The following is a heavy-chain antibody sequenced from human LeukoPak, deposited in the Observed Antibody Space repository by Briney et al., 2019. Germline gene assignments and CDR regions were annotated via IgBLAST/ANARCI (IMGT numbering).Heavy chain of an antibody. Sequence: PGRSLRLSCAVSGFTFSSYAMHWVRQAPGKGLEWVAVISYDGSNKYYADSVKGRFTISRDNSRNTLYLQMNSLRAEDTAVYYCAREGPWNCSSTSCYDLGAFDIWSQGTMVTVSS. CDR3: AREGPWNCSSTSCYDLGAFDI. J-gene: IGHJ3*02. CDR1: GFTFSSYA. CDR2: ISYDGSNK. V-gene: IGHV3-30-3*01. D-gene: IGHD2-2*01.